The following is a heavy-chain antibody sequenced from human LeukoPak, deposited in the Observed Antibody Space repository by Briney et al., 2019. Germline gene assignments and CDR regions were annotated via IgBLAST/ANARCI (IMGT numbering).Heavy chain of an antibody. Sequence: PSETLSLTCAVYGGSFSGYYWSWIRQPPGKGLEWIGEINHSGSTNYNPSLKSRVTISVDTSKNQFSLKLSSVTAADTAVYYCARGRGITMVRGVIPRPRYFDLWGRGTLVTVSS. CDR1: GGSFSGYY. D-gene: IGHD3-10*01. J-gene: IGHJ2*01. CDR3: ARGRGITMVRGVIPRPRYFDL. V-gene: IGHV4-34*01. CDR2: INHSGST.